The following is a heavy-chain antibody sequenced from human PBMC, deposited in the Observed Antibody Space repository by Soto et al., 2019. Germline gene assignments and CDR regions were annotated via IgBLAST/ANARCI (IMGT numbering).Heavy chain of an antibody. CDR3: ARLKGVRKLIGGYNYRGGFDY. V-gene: IGHV4-39*01. J-gene: IGHJ4*02. CDR1: GGSISSSSYY. Sequence: QLQLQESGPGLVKPSETLSLTCTVSGGSISSSSYYWGWIRQPPGKGLEWIGSIYYSGSTYYNPSLKSRVTISVDTSKNQFALKLSSVTAADTAVYYCARLKGVRKLIGGYNYRGGFDYWGQGTLVTVSS. D-gene: IGHD5-12*01. CDR2: IYYSGST.